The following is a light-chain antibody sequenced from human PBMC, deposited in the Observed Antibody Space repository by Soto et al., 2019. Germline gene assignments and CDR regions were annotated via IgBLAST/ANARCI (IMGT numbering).Light chain of an antibody. Sequence: DIQMTQSPSSLSASVGDRVTIPCRASQSIRGYLNWYQQKPGNAPKLLIYSASTLQSGVPSRFSDSGSGTDFTLTINSLQPEDFATYFCQQSYSAPWTFGQGTKVDIK. CDR3: QQSYSAPWT. J-gene: IGKJ1*01. V-gene: IGKV1-39*01. CDR2: SAS. CDR1: QSIRGY.